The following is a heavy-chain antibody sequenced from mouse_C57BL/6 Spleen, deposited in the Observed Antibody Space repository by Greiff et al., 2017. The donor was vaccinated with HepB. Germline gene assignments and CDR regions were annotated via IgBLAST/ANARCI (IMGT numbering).Heavy chain of an antibody. CDR2: IYPGGGYT. CDR3: AREVYSNFDY. CDR1: GYTFTNYW. V-gene: IGHV1-63*01. D-gene: IGHD2-5*01. J-gene: IGHJ2*01. Sequence: VQLVESGAELVRPGTSVKMSCKASGYTFTNYWIGWAKQRPGHGLEWIGDIYPGGGYTNYNEKFKGKATLTADKSSSTAYMQFSSLTSEDSAIYYCAREVYSNFDYWGQGTTLTVSS.